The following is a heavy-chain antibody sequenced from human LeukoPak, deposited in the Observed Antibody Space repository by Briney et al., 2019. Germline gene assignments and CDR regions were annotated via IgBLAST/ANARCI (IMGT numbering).Heavy chain of an antibody. D-gene: IGHD3-10*01. CDR2: VSGNGGST. Sequence: GGSLRLSCAASGFIFSSDAMNWVRLAPGKGLEWVSSVSGNGGSTFYADSVKGRFAISRDNSKNILYLQMNSLRAEDTAVYYCARGGRPDYWGQGTLVTVSS. CDR3: ARGGRPDY. J-gene: IGHJ4*02. CDR1: GFIFSSDA. V-gene: IGHV3-23*01.